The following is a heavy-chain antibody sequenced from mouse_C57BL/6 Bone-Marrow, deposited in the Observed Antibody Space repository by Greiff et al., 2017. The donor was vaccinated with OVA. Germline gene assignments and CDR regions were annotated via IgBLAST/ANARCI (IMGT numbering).Heavy chain of an antibody. J-gene: IGHJ3*01. Sequence: QVQLQQSDAELVKPGASVKISCKVSGYTFTDHTIHWMKQRPEQGLEWIGYIYPRDGSTKYNEKFKGKATLTADKSSSTAYMQLNSLKSEDAAVDFCARDHFDYDGAYWGQGTLVTVSA. CDR3: ARDHFDYDGAY. V-gene: IGHV1-78*01. CDR1: GYTFTDHT. CDR2: IYPRDGST. D-gene: IGHD2-4*01.